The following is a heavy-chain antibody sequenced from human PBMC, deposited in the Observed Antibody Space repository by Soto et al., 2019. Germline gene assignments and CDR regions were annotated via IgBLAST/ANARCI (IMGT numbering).Heavy chain of an antibody. J-gene: IGHJ5*02. V-gene: IGHV1-8*01. CDR2: MNPNSGNT. CDR3: ARERTRGFDP. Sequence: QVHLVQSGAEVRKPGASVKVSCKASGYTFTSYDINWVRQATGQGLEWMGWMNPNSGNTAYAQKCQGRVTMTRSTSISTAHMELSSLGSEDTAVYYCARERTRGFDPWGQGTLVTVSS. CDR1: GYTFTSYD.